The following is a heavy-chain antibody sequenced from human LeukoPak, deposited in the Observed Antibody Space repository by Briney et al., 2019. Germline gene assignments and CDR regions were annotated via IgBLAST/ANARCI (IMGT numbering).Heavy chain of an antibody. CDR2: INHSGST. J-gene: IGHJ4*02. Sequence: SETLSLTCAVYGGSFSGYYWSWIRQPPGKGLEWIGEINHSGSTNYNPSLKSRVTISVDTSKNQFSLKLSSVTAADTAVYYCARGSLDCGGGSCYPIVDYWGQGTLVTVSP. CDR1: GGSFSGYY. D-gene: IGHD2-15*01. V-gene: IGHV4-34*01. CDR3: ARGSLDCGGGSCYPIVDY.